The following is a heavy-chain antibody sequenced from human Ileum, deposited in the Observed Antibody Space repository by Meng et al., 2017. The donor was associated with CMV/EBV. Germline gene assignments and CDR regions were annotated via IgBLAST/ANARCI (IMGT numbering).Heavy chain of an antibody. CDR2: IKQNGSEI. V-gene: IGHV3-7*04. CDR3: AGSSGWRLDD. Sequence: HRGGTGGGVVAPGVSLSLFCVGVGFIFCSYWWSGARQGQGKGLRWVANIKQNGSEIKYVDSVKGRLTISRDNARNLVFLQMNSLRVDDTGVYYCAGSSGWRLDDWGQGTLVTVSS. CDR1: GFIFCSYW. J-gene: IGHJ4*02. D-gene: IGHD6-19*01.